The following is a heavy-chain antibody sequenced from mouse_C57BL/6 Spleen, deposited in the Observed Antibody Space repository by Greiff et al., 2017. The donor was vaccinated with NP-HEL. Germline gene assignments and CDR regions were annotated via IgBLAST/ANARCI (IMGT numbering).Heavy chain of an antibody. D-gene: IGHD1-1*01. Sequence: VQLQQSGPGMVKPSQSLSLTCTVTGYSITSGYDWHWIRHFPGNKLEWMGYISYSGSTNYNPSLKSRISITHDTSKNHFFLKLNSVTTEDTATYYCARDRGPHYYGSSYGYFDVWGTGTTVTVSS. CDR2: ISYSGST. CDR1: GYSITSGYD. V-gene: IGHV3-1*01. J-gene: IGHJ1*03. CDR3: ARDRGPHYYGSSYGYFDV.